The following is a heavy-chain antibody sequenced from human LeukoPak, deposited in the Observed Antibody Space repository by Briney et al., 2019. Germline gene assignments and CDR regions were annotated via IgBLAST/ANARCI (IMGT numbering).Heavy chain of an antibody. J-gene: IGHJ6*03. D-gene: IGHD3-10*01. Sequence: SETLSLTCTVFGGSISSYYWSWIRQPPGKGLEWIGYIHYTGSTNYNSSLKSRVPLSVATSKNPFSLMLSSVTAADPAVYYCARVEEGYGSGRRENYYYYYMDVWGKGTTVTISS. CDR2: IHYTGST. V-gene: IGHV4-59*01. CDR3: ARVEEGYGSGRRENYYYYYMDV. CDR1: GGSISSYY.